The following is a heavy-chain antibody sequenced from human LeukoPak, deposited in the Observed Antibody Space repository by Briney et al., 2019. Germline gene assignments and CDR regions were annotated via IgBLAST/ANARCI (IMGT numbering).Heavy chain of an antibody. J-gene: IGHJ5*02. CDR3: ARARMTTVVMSWFDP. Sequence: GGSLRLSCAASGFTFSSYAMHWVRQAPGKGLEWVALISYDGSNKYFADSVKGRFTISRDNAKNSLYLQMNSLRAEDTALYYCARARMTTVVMSWFDPWGQGTLVTVSS. CDR1: GFTFSSYA. D-gene: IGHD4-23*01. CDR2: ISYDGSNK. V-gene: IGHV3-30*04.